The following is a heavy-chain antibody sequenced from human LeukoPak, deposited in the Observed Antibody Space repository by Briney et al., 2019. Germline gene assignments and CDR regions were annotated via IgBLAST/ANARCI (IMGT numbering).Heavy chain of an antibody. D-gene: IGHD3-10*01. Sequence: GGSLRLSCTASGFTFSVYAMSWVRQAPGKGLEWVGFIRSKAYGGTTEYAASVKGRFTISRDDSKSIAYLQMNSLKTEDTAVYYCSYGSGSSYNVYYYAMDVWGKGTTVTVSS. V-gene: IGHV3-49*04. CDR3: SYGSGSSYNVYYYAMDV. CDR1: GFTFSVYA. J-gene: IGHJ6*04. CDR2: IRSKAYGGTT.